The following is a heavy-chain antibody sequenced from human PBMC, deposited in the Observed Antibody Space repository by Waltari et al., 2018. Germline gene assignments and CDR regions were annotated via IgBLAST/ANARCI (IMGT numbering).Heavy chain of an antibody. CDR1: GGTFSSYT. Sequence: QVQLVQSGAEVKKPGSSVKVSCKASGGTFSSYTISWVRQAPGQGLEWMGRIIPILGIANYAQKFQGRVTITADKSTSTAYMELSSLRSEDTAVYYCARWFGELLYAFDIWGQGTMVTVSS. CDR3: ARWFGELLYAFDI. J-gene: IGHJ3*02. D-gene: IGHD3-10*01. V-gene: IGHV1-69*02. CDR2: IIPILGIA.